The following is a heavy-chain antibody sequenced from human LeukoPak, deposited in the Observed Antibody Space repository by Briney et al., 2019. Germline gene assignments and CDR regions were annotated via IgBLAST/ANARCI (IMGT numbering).Heavy chain of an antibody. D-gene: IGHD1-26*01. V-gene: IGHV4-59*08. CDR1: GGSISSYY. J-gene: IGHJ3*02. Sequence: SETLSLTCIVSGGSISSYYWSWIRQPPGKGLEWIGYIYSSGSTNSNPSLKSRVTISVVTSKSQFSLKMTSVTAADTAVYYCARQGSGGRAFDIWGQGTMVTVSS. CDR3: ARQGSGGRAFDI. CDR2: IYSSGST.